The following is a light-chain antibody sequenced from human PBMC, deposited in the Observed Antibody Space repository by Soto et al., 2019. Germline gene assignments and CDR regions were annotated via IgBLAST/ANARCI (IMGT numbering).Light chain of an antibody. CDR1: QGISNC. Sequence: DIQRTQAPSSLSASVGDRVTITCRASQGISNCLAWYQQQPGKVPKLLIYVASTLQSGVPSRFTGSGSGTDFTLTISSLQPEDVATDYCQKYNSAPWTFGQGNKGEIK. CDR2: VAS. V-gene: IGKV1-27*01. J-gene: IGKJ1*01. CDR3: QKYNSAPWT.